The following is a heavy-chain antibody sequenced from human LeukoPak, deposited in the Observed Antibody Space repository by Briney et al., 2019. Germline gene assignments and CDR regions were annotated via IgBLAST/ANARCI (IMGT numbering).Heavy chain of an antibody. CDR1: GGSISSGDYY. D-gene: IGHD6-19*01. Sequence: PSETLSLTCTVSGGSISSGDYYWSWIRQPPGKGLEWIGYIYYSGGTYYNPSLKSRVTISVDTSKNQFSLKLSSVTAADTAVYYCARDLYSSGWGYFDYWGQGTLVTVSS. V-gene: IGHV4-30-4*01. CDR2: IYYSGGT. J-gene: IGHJ4*02. CDR3: ARDLYSSGWGYFDY.